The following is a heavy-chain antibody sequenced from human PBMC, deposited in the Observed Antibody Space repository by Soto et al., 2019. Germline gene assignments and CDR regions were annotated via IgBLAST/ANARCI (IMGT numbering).Heavy chain of an antibody. CDR2: IYYSGST. CDR3: ARGYCSSTSCYEGTIFGVGTESNFDY. Sequence: SETLSLTCTVSGGSISSSSYYWGWIRQPPGKGLEWIGSIYYSGSTYYNPSLKSRVTISVDTSKNQFSLKLSSVTAADTAVYYCARGYCSSTSCYEGTIFGVGTESNFDYWGQGTLVTVSS. J-gene: IGHJ4*02. V-gene: IGHV4-39*01. D-gene: IGHD2-2*01. CDR1: GGSISSSSYY.